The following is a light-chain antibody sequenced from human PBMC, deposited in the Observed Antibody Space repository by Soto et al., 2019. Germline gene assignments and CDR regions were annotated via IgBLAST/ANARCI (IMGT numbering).Light chain of an antibody. V-gene: IGKV1-39*01. CDR3: QQYNSYSEA. CDR1: QSISSY. CDR2: AAS. J-gene: IGKJ1*01. Sequence: IQVSNSPASLSASEGDRVTITCRASQSISSYLNWYQQKPGKAPKLLIYAASSLQSGVPSRFSGSGSGTDFTLTISSLQPEDFATYYCQQYNSYSEAFGQGTKVDI.